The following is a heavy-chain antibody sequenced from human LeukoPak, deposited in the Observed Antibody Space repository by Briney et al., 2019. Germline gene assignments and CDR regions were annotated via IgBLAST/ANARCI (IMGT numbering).Heavy chain of an antibody. Sequence: HPGGFLRLSCAATGFTFSSWGMHWVRQAPGKGLEWVAVIWYDGTNKYYADSVKGRFTISRDNSKNTLYLQMNSLRAEDTAVYYCAKDVTTGTLALDYWGQGTLVTVSS. V-gene: IGHV3-33*06. J-gene: IGHJ4*02. D-gene: IGHD1-1*01. CDR3: AKDVTTGTLALDY. CDR2: IWYDGTNK. CDR1: GFTFSSWG.